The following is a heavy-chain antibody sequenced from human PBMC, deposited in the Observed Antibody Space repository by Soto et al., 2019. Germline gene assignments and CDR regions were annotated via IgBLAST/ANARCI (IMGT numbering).Heavy chain of an antibody. CDR3: ARSRDFIAVAGTFDY. D-gene: IGHD6-19*01. Sequence: ASVKVSCKXSGYTFTSYGISWVRQAPGQGLEWMGWISAYNGNTNYAQKLQGRVTMTTDTSTSTAYMELRSLRSDDTAVYYCARSRDFIAVAGTFDYWGQGTLVTVSS. CDR2: ISAYNGNT. CDR1: GYTFTSYG. J-gene: IGHJ4*02. V-gene: IGHV1-18*01.